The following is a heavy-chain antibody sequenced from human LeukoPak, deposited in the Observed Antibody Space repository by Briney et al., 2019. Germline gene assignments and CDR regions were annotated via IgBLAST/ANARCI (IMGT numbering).Heavy chain of an antibody. V-gene: IGHV3-48*03. J-gene: IGHJ4*02. CDR3: ARRATTERGVSYGLDY. D-gene: IGHD5-18*01. CDR2: IRSSGSTI. Sequence: GGPLRLPCTPSGFPFSSYEMIWPPHARGRALEWVSYIRSSGSTIYYADSVKGRFTISRDNAKNSLYLQMNSLRAEDTAVYYCARRATTERGVSYGLDYWGQGTLVTVSS. CDR1: GFPFSSYE.